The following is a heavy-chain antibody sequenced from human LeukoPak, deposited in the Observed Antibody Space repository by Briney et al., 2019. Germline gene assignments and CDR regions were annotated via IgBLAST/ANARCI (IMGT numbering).Heavy chain of an antibody. CDR1: GGSISSGGYY. CDR2: IYYSGST. CDR3: ARSLYFWSGYYYYFDY. D-gene: IGHD3-3*01. J-gene: IGHJ4*02. Sequence: PSQTLSLTCTVSGGSISSGGYYWSWIRQHPGKGLEWIGYIYYSGSTYYNPSLKSRVTISVDTSKNQFSLKLSSVTAADTAVYYCARSLYFWSGYYYYFDYWGQGTLVTVPS. V-gene: IGHV4-31*03.